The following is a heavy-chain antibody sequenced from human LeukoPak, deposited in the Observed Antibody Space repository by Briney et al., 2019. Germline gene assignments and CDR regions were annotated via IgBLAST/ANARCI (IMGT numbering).Heavy chain of an antibody. J-gene: IGHJ4*02. Sequence: GGSLRLSCAASGFTFISYSIHWVRQAPGKGLEWVAFIRYDGSNKYYADSVKGRFTISRDNSKNTVYLQMNSLRAEDTAVYYCARGPSGYHNTGGQGTLVTVSS. D-gene: IGHD5-12*01. CDR2: IRYDGSNK. V-gene: IGHV3-30*02. CDR3: ARGPSGYHNT. CDR1: GFTFISYS.